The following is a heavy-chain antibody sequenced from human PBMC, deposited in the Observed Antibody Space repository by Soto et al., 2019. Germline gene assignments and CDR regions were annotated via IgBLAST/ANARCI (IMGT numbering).Heavy chain of an antibody. V-gene: IGHV3-23*01. D-gene: IGHD6-13*01. Sequence: PGGSLRLSCAASGFTFSSYAMSWVRQAPGKGLEWVSAISGSGGSTYYADSVKGRFTISRDNSKNTLYLQMNSLRAEDTAVYYCAKVEGYSSSWSQYYYYYYGMDVWGQGTTVTVSS. CDR3: AKVEGYSSSWSQYYYYYYGMDV. CDR2: ISGSGGST. CDR1: GFTFSSYA. J-gene: IGHJ6*02.